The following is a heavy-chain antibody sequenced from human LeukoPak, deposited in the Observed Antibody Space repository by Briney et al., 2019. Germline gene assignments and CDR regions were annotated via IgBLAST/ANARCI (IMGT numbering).Heavy chain of an antibody. D-gene: IGHD4-17*01. J-gene: IGHJ5*02. V-gene: IGHV4-59*01. CDR2: IHYSGSS. CDR3: AREGDYENWLDP. CDR1: GGSIKGYY. Sequence: PSETLSLTCTVSGGSIKGYYWTWIRQPPWKGLEWLGYIHYSGSSNYNPSLKSRVTISVDTSKNQFFLRLNSVTAADTAVYYCAREGDYENWLDPWGQGTLVTVSS.